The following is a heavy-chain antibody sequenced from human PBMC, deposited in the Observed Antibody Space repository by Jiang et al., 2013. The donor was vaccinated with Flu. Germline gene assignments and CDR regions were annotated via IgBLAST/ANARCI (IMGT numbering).Heavy chain of an antibody. V-gene: IGHV4-61*01. J-gene: IGHJ4*02. Sequence: PGLVKPSETLSLTCTVSGGSVSSGSYYWSWIRQPPGKGLEWIGYIYYSGSTNYNPSLKSRVTISVDTSKNQFSLKLSSVTAADTAVYYCARGSGSGSYNFDYWGQGTLVTVSS. D-gene: IGHD3-10*01. CDR1: GGSVSSGSYY. CDR2: IYYSGST. CDR3: ARGSGSGSYNFDY.